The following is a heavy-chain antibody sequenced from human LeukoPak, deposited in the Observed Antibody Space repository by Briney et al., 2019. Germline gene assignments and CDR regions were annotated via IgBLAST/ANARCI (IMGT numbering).Heavy chain of an antibody. CDR2: ISASGGST. J-gene: IGHJ4*02. V-gene: IGHV3-23*01. D-gene: IGHD6-13*01. Sequence: PGGSLRLSCAASGFTFSSSAMSWVRQVPGKGLEWVSGISASGGSTYYADSVRGRFTISRDNSKNTLYLQMNSLRAEDTAVYYCAKLLAAAGAFDYWGQGTLVTVSS. CDR1: GFTFSSSA. CDR3: AKLLAAAGAFDY.